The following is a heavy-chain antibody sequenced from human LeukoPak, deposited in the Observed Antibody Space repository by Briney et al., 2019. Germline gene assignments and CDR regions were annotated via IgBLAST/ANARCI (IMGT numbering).Heavy chain of an antibody. CDR3: ARDGGSGYDSAAFDI. Sequence: PGGSLRLSCAASGFTFSSYGMSWVRQAPGKGLEWVSAISGSGGSTYYADSVKGRFTISRDNSKNTLYLQMNSLRAEDTAVYYCARDGGSGYDSAAFDIWGQETMVTVSS. D-gene: IGHD5-12*01. CDR1: GFTFSSYG. J-gene: IGHJ3*02. CDR2: ISGSGGST. V-gene: IGHV3-23*01.